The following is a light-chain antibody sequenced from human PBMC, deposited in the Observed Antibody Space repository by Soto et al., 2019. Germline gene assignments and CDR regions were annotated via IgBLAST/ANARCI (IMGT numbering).Light chain of an antibody. Sequence: QSVLTQPPSVSEAPGQKVTISCTGSSSNIGAGYDVNWYQQLPGTAPKFLIYGNSNRPSGVPDRFSGSKSGTSASLAITGLQAEDEADYYCQSYDSSLSGYVFGTGTKAPS. J-gene: IGLJ1*01. CDR2: GNS. V-gene: IGLV1-40*01. CDR1: SSNIGAGYD. CDR3: QSYDSSLSGYV.